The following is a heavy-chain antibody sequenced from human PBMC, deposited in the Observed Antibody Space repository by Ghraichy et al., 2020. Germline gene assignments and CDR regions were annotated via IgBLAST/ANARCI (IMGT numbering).Heavy chain of an antibody. Sequence: ASVKVSCKATGYTFTDYYIHWVRQAPGQGLEWMGWINTHDGGTTFAQKFDNRVTVTRDTSISTVFLEMTSLTSDATAMYYCARYLPRRHYFDYWGQGTLVTVSS. CDR3: ARYLPRRHYFDY. J-gene: IGHJ4*02. D-gene: IGHD5/OR15-5a*01. CDR1: GYTFTDYY. V-gene: IGHV1-2*02. CDR2: INTHDGGT.